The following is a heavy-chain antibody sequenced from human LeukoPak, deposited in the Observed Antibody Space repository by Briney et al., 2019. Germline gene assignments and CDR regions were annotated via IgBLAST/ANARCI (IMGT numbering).Heavy chain of an antibody. CDR2: IYYSGST. CDR3: ARDQNWSSGWYSGFDP. V-gene: IGHV4-30-4*08. D-gene: IGHD6-19*01. CDR1: GGSISSGDYY. J-gene: IGHJ5*02. Sequence: SETLSLTCTVSGGSISSGDYYWGWIRQPPGKGREWIVYIYYSGSTYYNPSLKSRVTISVDTSKNQFSLKLSSVTAADTAVYYCARDQNWSSGWYSGFDPWGQGTLVTVSS.